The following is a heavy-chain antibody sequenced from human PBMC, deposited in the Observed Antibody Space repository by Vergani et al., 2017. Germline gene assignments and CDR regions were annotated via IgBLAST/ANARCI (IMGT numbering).Heavy chain of an antibody. D-gene: IGHD2-2*01. V-gene: IGHV1-69*13. CDR1: GGTFSSYA. CDR3: AGGLIVPAALGPNYYYYYMDV. Sequence: QVQLVQSGAEVKKPGSSVKVSCKASGGTFSSYAISWVRQAPGQGLEWMGGIIPIFGTANYAQKFQGRVTITADESTSTAYMELSSLRSEDTAVYYCAGGLIVPAALGPNYYYYYMDVWGKGTTVTVSS. CDR2: IIPIFGTA. J-gene: IGHJ6*03.